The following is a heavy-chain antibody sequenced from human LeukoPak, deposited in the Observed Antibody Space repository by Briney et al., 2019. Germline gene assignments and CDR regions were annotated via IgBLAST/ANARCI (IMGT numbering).Heavy chain of an antibody. CDR3: ANPRYDSSGYYYVD. CDR1: GYSFTDYT. CDR2: INGGSGNT. Sequence: ASVKVSCKASGYSFTDYTFHWLRQAPGQRLYWVGWINGGSGNTKYSPGFQGRVTITRDTSASTAYMELSSLRSEDTAVYYCANPRYDSSGYYYVDWGQGTLVTVSS. J-gene: IGHJ4*02. D-gene: IGHD3-22*01. V-gene: IGHV1-3*01.